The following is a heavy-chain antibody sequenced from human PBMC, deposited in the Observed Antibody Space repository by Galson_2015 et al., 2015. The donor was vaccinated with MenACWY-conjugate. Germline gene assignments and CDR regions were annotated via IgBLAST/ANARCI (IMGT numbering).Heavy chain of an antibody. CDR1: GFIFNTYW. D-gene: IGHD1-26*01. J-gene: IGHJ1*01. Sequence: SLRLSCAASGFIFNTYWMHWVCQAPGKGLVWVSRINTGGSSTTYADSVKDRFTISRDNTKNTRYRQMNRLRLEDTAVFYCAKTRGASFLHVTRGQADLVTVSS. CDR3: AKTRGASFLHVT. V-gene: IGHV3-74*01. CDR2: INTGGSST.